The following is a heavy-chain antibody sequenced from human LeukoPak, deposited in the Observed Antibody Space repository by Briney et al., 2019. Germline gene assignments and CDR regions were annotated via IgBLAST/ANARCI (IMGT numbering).Heavy chain of an antibody. CDR3: ARVAYYYDSSGYSPDYFDY. J-gene: IGHJ4*02. Sequence: SETLSLTCAVSGGSISSGGYSWSWIRQPPGKGLEWIGYINHSGSTYYNPSLKSRVTISVDRSKNQFSLKLSSVTAADTAVYYCARVAYYYDSSGYSPDYFDYWGQGTLVTVSS. D-gene: IGHD3-22*01. V-gene: IGHV4-30-2*01. CDR1: GGSISSGGYS. CDR2: INHSGST.